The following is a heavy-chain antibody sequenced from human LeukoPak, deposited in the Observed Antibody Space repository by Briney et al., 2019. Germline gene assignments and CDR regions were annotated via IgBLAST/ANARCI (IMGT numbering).Heavy chain of an antibody. D-gene: IGHD5/OR15-5a*01. CDR3: LSNTRH. CDR1: GGTFSSYA. CDR2: INPNSGGT. V-gene: IGHV1-2*02. Sequence: ASVKVSCKASGGTFSSYAISWVRQAPGQGLEWMGWINPNSGGTSYAQKFQGRVTMTRDTSISTAYMELSRLRSDDTAVYYCLSNTRHWGQGTLVTVSS. J-gene: IGHJ3*01.